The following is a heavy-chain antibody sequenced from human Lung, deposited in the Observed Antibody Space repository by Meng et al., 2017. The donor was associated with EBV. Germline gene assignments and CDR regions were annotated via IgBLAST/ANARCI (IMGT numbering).Heavy chain of an antibody. J-gene: IGHJ5*02. D-gene: IGHD6-13*01. CDR3: ARATVVVPSGIYWFDP. CDR1: GDSIRSGGYY. Sequence: QGHPQESGPGLVKPSQTLHLTFTVSGDSIRSGGYYWSWIRQHPGKGLEWIGYIYYSGNTYYNPSLKSRVTISIDTSKNQFSLKLSSVTAADTAVYFCARATVVVPSGIYWFDPWGQGTLVTVSS. V-gene: IGHV4-31*03. CDR2: IYYSGNT.